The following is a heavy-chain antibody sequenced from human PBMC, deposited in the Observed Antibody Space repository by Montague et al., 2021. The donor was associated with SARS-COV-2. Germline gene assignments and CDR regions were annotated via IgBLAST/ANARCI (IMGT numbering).Heavy chain of an antibody. CDR1: GGSFSGYY. Sequence: SETLSLTCVVYGGSFSGYYWSWIRQPPGKGLEWIGEINHSGSTNYNPSLKSRDTISVDTSKKQFSLRLNSVTAADTAVYYCARGGGYSYGALDYWGQGTLVTVSS. D-gene: IGHD5-18*01. CDR3: ARGGGYSYGALDY. V-gene: IGHV4-34*01. J-gene: IGHJ4*02. CDR2: INHSGST.